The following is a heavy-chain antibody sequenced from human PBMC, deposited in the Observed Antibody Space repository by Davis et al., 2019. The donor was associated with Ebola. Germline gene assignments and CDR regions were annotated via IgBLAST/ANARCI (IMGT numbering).Heavy chain of an antibody. D-gene: IGHD3-10*01. CDR3: ARGITMVRGVTPFDY. J-gene: IGHJ4*02. Sequence: ASVKVSCKASGYTFTSYGISWVRQAPGQGLEWMGWISAYNGNTNYAQKLQGRVTMTTDTSTSTAYMELRSLRSDGTAVYYCARGITMVRGVTPFDYWGQGTLVTVSS. V-gene: IGHV1-18*01. CDR1: GYTFTSYG. CDR2: ISAYNGNT.